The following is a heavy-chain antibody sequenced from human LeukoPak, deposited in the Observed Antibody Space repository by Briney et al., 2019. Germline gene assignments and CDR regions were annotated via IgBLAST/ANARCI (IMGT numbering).Heavy chain of an antibody. V-gene: IGHV3-73*01. CDR1: GFTFSGSV. CDR2: IRSKANSYAT. Sequence: GGSLRLSCAASGFTFSGSVMHWVRQASGKGLEWVGRIRSKANSYATAYAASVKGRFTISRDDSKNTAYLQMNSLKTEDTAMYYCTRHGESYYYNWYFDLWGRATLVTVSS. D-gene: IGHD3-22*01. J-gene: IGHJ2*01. CDR3: TRHGESYYYNWYFDL.